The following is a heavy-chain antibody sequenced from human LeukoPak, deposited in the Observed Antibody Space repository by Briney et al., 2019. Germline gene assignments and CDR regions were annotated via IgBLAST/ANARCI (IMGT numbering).Heavy chain of an antibody. Sequence: SQTLSLTCTVSGGSISSGGYSWSWIRQPPGKGLEWIGYIYHSGSTYYNPSLKSRVTISVDRSKNQFSLKLSSVTAADTAVYYCARVRLVNWSDPWGQGTLVTVSS. V-gene: IGHV4-30-2*01. D-gene: IGHD3-22*01. J-gene: IGHJ5*02. CDR2: IYHSGST. CDR1: GGSISSGGYS. CDR3: ARVRLVNWSDP.